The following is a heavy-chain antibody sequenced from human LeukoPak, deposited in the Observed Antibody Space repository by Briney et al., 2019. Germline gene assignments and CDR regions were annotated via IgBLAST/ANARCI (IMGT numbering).Heavy chain of an antibody. V-gene: IGHV3-23*01. CDR2: ISGSGGST. CDR3: AKMPSIRSSDYYYGMDV. CDR1: GFTFGSYA. J-gene: IGHJ6*02. D-gene: IGHD6-6*01. Sequence: GGSLRLSCAASGFTFGSYAMNWVRQAPGKGLEWVSSISGSGGSTYYADSVKGRFTISRDNSKNTLYLQMNSLRAEDTAVYYCAKMPSIRSSDYYYGMDVWAKGPRSPSP.